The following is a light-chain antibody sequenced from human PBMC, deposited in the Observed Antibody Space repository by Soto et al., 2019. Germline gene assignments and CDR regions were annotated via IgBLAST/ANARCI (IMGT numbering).Light chain of an antibody. Sequence: QSALTQPPSASGSPGQSVTISCTGTSSDVGGCKFVSWYQQYPGKAPKLIIYEVSKRPSGVPDRFSGSKSGNTASLTVSGLQAEDEADYYRSSCARSNHPYVFGTGTKLTVL. CDR2: EVS. V-gene: IGLV2-8*01. CDR1: SSDVGGCKF. J-gene: IGLJ1*01. CDR3: SSCARSNHPYV.